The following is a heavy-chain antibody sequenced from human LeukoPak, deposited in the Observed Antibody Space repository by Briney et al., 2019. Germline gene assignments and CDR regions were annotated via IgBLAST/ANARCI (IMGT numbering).Heavy chain of an antibody. Sequence: SEPLSLACTVSGGSVNSGSSYWSWIRQPPGKGLEWIGCISYSGSTNYNPSLRSRVTMSLDTSKNQFSLTLSSVTAADTAVYFCATRRVGATFDYWGQGTLVTVSP. CDR3: ATRRVGATFDY. J-gene: IGHJ4*02. D-gene: IGHD1-26*01. CDR1: GGSVNSGSSY. V-gene: IGHV4-61*01. CDR2: ISYSGST.